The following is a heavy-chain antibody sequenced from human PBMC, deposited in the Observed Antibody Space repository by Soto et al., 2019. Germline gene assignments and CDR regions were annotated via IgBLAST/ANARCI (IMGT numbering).Heavy chain of an antibody. CDR3: ARGAAAGPFFFDY. J-gene: IGHJ4*02. D-gene: IGHD6-13*01. Sequence: GGSLRLSCAASGFTFSSYWMSWVRQAPGKGLEWVANIKQDGSEKYYVDSVKGRFTISRDNAKNSLYLQMNSLRAEDTAVYYCARGAAAGPFFFDYWGQGTLVTVSS. CDR2: IKQDGSEK. CDR1: GFTFSSYW. V-gene: IGHV3-7*03.